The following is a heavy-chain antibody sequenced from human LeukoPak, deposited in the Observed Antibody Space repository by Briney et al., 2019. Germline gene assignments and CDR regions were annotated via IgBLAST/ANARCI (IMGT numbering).Heavy chain of an antibody. Sequence: ASVKVSCKASGYTFTSYYMHWVRQAPGQGLEWMGIINPSGGSTSYAQKFQGRVTMTRDTSISTAYMELSRLRSDDTAVYYCARSLERRGSYFDYWGQGTLVTVSS. V-gene: IGHV1-46*01. D-gene: IGHD1-1*01. CDR1: GYTFTSYY. CDR2: INPSGGST. J-gene: IGHJ4*02. CDR3: ARSLERRGSYFDY.